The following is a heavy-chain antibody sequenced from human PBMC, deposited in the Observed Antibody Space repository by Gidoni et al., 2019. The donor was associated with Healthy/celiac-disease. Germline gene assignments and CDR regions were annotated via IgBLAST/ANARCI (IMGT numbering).Heavy chain of an antibody. D-gene: IGHD4-17*01. J-gene: IGHJ6*02. CDR1: VGSISSSSYY. CDR3: AGLHNGDPYYYYGMDV. Sequence: HLQLQASGSGLVKPSETLSLTCTVPVGSISSSSYYWGWIRQPQAKGLEWIGSLYYSGSTRYNPSLKSRVTISVDTSKNQFSLKLSSVTAADTAVYYCAGLHNGDPYYYYGMDVWGQGTTGTVSS. CDR2: LYYSGST. V-gene: IGHV4-39*01.